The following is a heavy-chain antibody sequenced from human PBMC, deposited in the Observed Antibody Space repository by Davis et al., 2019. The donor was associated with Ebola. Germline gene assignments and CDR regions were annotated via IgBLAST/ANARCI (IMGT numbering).Heavy chain of an antibody. J-gene: IGHJ4*02. V-gene: IGHV4-34*01. D-gene: IGHD6-19*01. CDR2: INHSGST. CDR3: ARVQWLGFDY. CDR1: GGSFSGYY. Sequence: SETLSLTCAVYGGSFSGYYWSWIRQPPGKGLEWIGEINHSGSTNYNPSLKSRVTISVDTSKNQFSLKLSSVTAADTAVYYCARVQWLGFDYWGQGTLVTVSS.